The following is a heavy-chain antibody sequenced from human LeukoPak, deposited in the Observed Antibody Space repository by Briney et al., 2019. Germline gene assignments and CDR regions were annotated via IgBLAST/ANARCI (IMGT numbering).Heavy chain of an antibody. Sequence: SETLSLTCTVSGGSISSHYWSWIRQPPGKGLEWIGFVSYSGSTNYNPSLNGRVTISLDTSKNQFSLRLNSVTAADTAVYYCARGGASSRYFDYWGQGTLVTVSS. CDR1: GGSISSHY. J-gene: IGHJ4*02. CDR2: VSYSGST. CDR3: ARGGASSRYFDY. D-gene: IGHD1-26*01. V-gene: IGHV4-59*11.